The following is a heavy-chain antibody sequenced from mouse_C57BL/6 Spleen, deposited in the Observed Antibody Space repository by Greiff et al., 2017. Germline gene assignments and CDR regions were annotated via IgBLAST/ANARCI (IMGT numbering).Heavy chain of an antibody. V-gene: IGHV1-47*01. Sequence: VKLQESGAELVKPGASVKMSCKASGYTVTAYPLAWVKQNHGKSLEWIGNFHPYNDDTKYNEKFKGKDTLTVEKSSSTVYLELSRLTSADSAVYYCARFAYYYSASAGGYFVVRGTGPPVTVSS. CDR1: GYTVTAYP. CDR3: ARFAYYYSASAGGYFVV. J-gene: IGHJ1*03. CDR2: FHPYNDDT. D-gene: IGHD1-1*02.